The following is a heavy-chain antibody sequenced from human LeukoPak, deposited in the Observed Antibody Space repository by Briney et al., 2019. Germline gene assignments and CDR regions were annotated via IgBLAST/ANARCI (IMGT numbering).Heavy chain of an antibody. CDR3: ARDRNYYDGSGYYTFDY. V-gene: IGHV1-18*01. CDR1: GYTFTSYG. D-gene: IGHD3-22*01. CDR2: ISAYNGNT. Sequence: ASVKVSCKASGYTFTSYGISWVRQAPGQGLEWMGWISAYNGNTNYAQKLQGRVTMTTDTSTSTAYMELRSLRSDDTAVYYCARDRNYYDGSGYYTFDYWGQGTLVTVSS. J-gene: IGHJ4*02.